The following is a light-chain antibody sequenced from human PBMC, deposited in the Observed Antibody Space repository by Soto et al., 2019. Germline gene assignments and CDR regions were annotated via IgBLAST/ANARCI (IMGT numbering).Light chain of an antibody. CDR2: GAS. CDR1: QSVSSSY. Sequence: EIVLTQSPGTLSLSPGERATLSCRASQSVSSSYLAWYQQKPGQAPRLLIYGASSRATGIPDRFSGSGSGTDFTLTISRLEPEDFAVYYCQQYGNSPPTFGQENKVEIK. CDR3: QQYGNSPPT. J-gene: IGKJ1*01. V-gene: IGKV3-20*01.